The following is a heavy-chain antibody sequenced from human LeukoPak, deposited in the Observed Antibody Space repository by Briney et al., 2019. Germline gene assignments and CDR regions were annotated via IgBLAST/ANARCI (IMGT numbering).Heavy chain of an antibody. Sequence: GGSLRLSCAASGFTFSSYSMNWVRQAPGKGLEWVSSISSSSSYIYYADSVKGRFTISRDNSKNTLYLQMNTLRAEDTAIYYCAKLSLVEPTDYWGQGTLVTVSS. D-gene: IGHD1-26*01. CDR2: ISSSSSYI. J-gene: IGHJ4*02. V-gene: IGHV3-21*04. CDR3: AKLSLVEPTDY. CDR1: GFTFSSYS.